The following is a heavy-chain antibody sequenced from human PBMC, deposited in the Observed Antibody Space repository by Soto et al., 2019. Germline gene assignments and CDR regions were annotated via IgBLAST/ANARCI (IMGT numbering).Heavy chain of an antibody. V-gene: IGHV1-3*01. CDR3: ASDPQYRILTGYTYYFDF. CDR2: IDVGSGAT. Sequence: GASLKVSCKASGDSFTYYAMHWVRQAPGQRLEWMGWIDVGSGATKYSQKFQGRVTITRDTSASTANMELSSLRSEDTAVYYCASDPQYRILTGYTYYFDFWGQGTQVTVSS. D-gene: IGHD3-9*01. CDR1: GDSFTYYA. J-gene: IGHJ4*02.